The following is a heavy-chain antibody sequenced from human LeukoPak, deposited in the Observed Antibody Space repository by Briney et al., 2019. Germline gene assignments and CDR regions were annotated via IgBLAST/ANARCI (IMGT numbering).Heavy chain of an antibody. D-gene: IGHD2-21*02. CDR1: GGSISSGGYY. CDR3: ARGNQVVTVPKDHYYFDY. Sequence: SETLSLTCTVSGGSISSGGYYWSWIRQHPGKGLEWIGYIYYSGSTYYNPSLKSRVTISVDTSKNQFSLKLSSVTAADTAVYYCARGNQVVTVPKDHYYFDYWGQGTLVTVSS. CDR2: IYYSGST. J-gene: IGHJ4*02. V-gene: IGHV4-31*03.